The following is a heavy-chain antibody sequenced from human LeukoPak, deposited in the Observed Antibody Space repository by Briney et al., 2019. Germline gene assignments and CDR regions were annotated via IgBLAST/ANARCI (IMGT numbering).Heavy chain of an antibody. CDR1: GFTFSSYA. Sequence: GGSLRLSCAAPGFTFSSYAMSWVRQAPGKGLEWVSAISGSGGSTYYADSVKGRFTISRDNSKNTLYLQMNSLRAEDTAVYYCAKTRYNWNYAYLDYWGQGTLVTVSS. D-gene: IGHD1-7*01. CDR2: ISGSGGST. J-gene: IGHJ4*02. CDR3: AKTRYNWNYAYLDY. V-gene: IGHV3-23*01.